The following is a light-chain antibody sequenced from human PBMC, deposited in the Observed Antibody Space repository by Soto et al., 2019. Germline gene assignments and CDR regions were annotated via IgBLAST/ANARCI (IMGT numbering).Light chain of an antibody. CDR1: QSVSSN. V-gene: IGKV3-15*01. J-gene: IGKJ4*01. Sequence: IXXXXXXXTLSVSPGERATLSCRASQSVSSNLAWYQQKPGQAPRLLIYGASTRATGIPARFSGSGSGTEYTLTISSLQSEDFAVYYCQHYNNWPLTFGGGSKVEIK. CDR3: QHYNNWPLT. CDR2: GAS.